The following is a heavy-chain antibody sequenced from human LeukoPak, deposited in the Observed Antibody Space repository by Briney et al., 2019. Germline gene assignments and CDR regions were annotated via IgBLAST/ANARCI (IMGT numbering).Heavy chain of an antibody. CDR1: GFTFSSYG. Sequence: GGALRLSCAAFGFTFSSYGMHWVRQAPGKGLEWVAVIWYDGSNKYSADSVKGRFTISRDNSKNTLSLQMNSLSAEDTAVYYCARDPGIGSGQKGILNFDYWGQGTLVTVSS. CDR2: IWYDGSNK. CDR3: ARDPGIGSGQKGILNFDY. J-gene: IGHJ4*02. D-gene: IGHD6-25*01. V-gene: IGHV3-33*01.